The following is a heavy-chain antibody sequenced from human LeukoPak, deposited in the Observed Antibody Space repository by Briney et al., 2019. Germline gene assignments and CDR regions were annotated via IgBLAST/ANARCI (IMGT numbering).Heavy chain of an antibody. Sequence: PGGSLRLSCAASGFTVSSNYMNWLRQAPGKGLELVSVIYAGGNTYYADSVRGRFTVSRDNSKNTLYLQMNSLRVDDTGLYSCARGVHSDFWSGYYSPWFDPWGRGTQVTVSS. CDR3: ARGVHSDFWSGYYSPWFDP. CDR2: IYAGGNT. CDR1: GFTVSSNY. V-gene: IGHV3-66*01. D-gene: IGHD3-3*01. J-gene: IGHJ5*02.